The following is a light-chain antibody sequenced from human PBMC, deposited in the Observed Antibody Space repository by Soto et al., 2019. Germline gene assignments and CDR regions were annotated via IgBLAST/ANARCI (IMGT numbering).Light chain of an antibody. Sequence: VVLTQSPATLSLSPGERAVVSCWASQSVNSLLVWYQHKPGQAPRLLIYRASTRATNAPDRFSGSGFGTDFALTISSLQSEDSAVYYCQQYIKWPITFGQGTRLEI. CDR2: RAS. V-gene: IGKV3-15*01. J-gene: IGKJ5*01. CDR1: QSVNSL. CDR3: QQYIKWPIT.